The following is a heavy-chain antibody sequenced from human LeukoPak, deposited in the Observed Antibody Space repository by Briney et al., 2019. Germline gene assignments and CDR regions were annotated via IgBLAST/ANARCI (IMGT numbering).Heavy chain of an antibody. CDR3: ARDEIMVRGAHMDV. CDR2: IIPIFGTA. CDR1: GGTFSSYA. D-gene: IGHD3-10*01. J-gene: IGHJ6*03. V-gene: IGHV1-69*01. Sequence: SVKVSCKASGGTFSSYAISWVRQAPGQGLEWMGGIIPIFGTANYAQKFQGRVTITADESTSTAYMELSSLRAEDTAVYYCARDEIMVRGAHMDVWGKGTTVTVSS.